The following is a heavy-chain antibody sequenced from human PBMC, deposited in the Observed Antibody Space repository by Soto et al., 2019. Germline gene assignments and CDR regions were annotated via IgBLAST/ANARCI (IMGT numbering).Heavy chain of an antibody. Sequence: GSLTLSLESPWFPFHRCCMDLVRQAPGKGLEWVSSISSSSSYIYYADSVKGRFTISRDNAKNALYLQMNSLRAEDTAVYYCARDRYYYDSSGYYPFDYWGQGTLVTVSS. CDR2: ISSSSSYI. D-gene: IGHD3-22*01. V-gene: IGHV3-21*01. J-gene: IGHJ4*02. CDR1: WFPFHRCC. CDR3: ARDRYYYDSSGYYPFDY.